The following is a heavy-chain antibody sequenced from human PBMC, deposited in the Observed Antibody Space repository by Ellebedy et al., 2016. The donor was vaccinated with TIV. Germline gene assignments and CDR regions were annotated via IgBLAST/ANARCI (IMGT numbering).Heavy chain of an antibody. CDR1: GGSISSYY. CDR2: IYHSGRT. D-gene: IGHD4-23*01. Sequence: MPSETLSLTCIVSGGSISSYYWSWIRQPPGKGLEWIGHIYHSGRTNYNPSLKSRLTISIDTSKTQFSLKLTSVTAADTAVYYCARMGGQGHTVVQFAADVFDIWGQGTMVTVSS. V-gene: IGHV4-59*01. J-gene: IGHJ3*02. CDR3: ARMGGQGHTVVQFAADVFDI.